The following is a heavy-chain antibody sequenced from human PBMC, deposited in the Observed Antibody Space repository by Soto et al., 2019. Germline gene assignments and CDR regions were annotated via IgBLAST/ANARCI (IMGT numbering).Heavy chain of an antibody. D-gene: IGHD3-16*01. CDR1: GSSPSSRGYY. V-gene: IGHV4-39*01. CDR2: MYYNVGT. J-gene: IGHJ4*02. CDR3: ARLTSRHWVDY. Sequence: SQTRSLTCIVSGSSPSSRGYYWGWIRQPAGKGLEWIASMYYNVGTYCIPFLKSRVTSTVDTSANQFSLKVSSVTASDTAVYYCARLTSRHWVDYWGQGTLVTVSS.